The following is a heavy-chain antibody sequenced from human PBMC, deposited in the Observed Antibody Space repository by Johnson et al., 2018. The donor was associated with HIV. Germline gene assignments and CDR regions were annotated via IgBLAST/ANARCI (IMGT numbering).Heavy chain of an antibody. CDR3: ARGVRGVIID. CDR2: INWNGGST. J-gene: IGHJ3*01. D-gene: IGHD3-10*01. V-gene: IGHV3-20*01. Sequence: MQLVESGGGAVRPGGSLRLSCVVSGFTFEDYGMSWVRQAPGKGLEWVSAINWNGGSTTYADSVKGRFIISRDNAKNSLYLQMNNLRAEDTAVYNCARGVRGVIIDWGQGTMVAVSS. CDR1: GFTFEDYG.